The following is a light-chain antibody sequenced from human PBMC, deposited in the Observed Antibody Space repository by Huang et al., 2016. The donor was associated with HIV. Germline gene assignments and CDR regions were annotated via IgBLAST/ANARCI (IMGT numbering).Light chain of an antibody. CDR2: AAS. Sequence: IQLTQSPSSLSASVGDRVTITCRASQDISNSLAWYQQEPGKAPKILIFAASTLQTGVPSRFSGTGSGTDFTLTISSLQPEDFATYYCQQLKSYPVTFGGGTTV. J-gene: IGKJ4*01. CDR1: QDISNS. CDR3: QQLKSYPVT. V-gene: IGKV1-9*01.